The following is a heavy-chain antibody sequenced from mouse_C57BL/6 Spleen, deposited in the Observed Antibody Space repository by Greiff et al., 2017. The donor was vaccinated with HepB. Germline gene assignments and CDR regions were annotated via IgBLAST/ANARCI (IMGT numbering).Heavy chain of an antibody. J-gene: IGHJ2*01. CDR2: IDPSDSYT. CDR3: ARRGKRGYFDY. V-gene: IGHV1-50*01. CDR1: GYTFTSYW. Sequence: VQLQQPGAELVKPGASVKLSCKASGYTFTSYWMQWVKQRPGQGLEWIGEIDPSDSYTNYNQKFKGKATLTVDTSSSTAYMQLSSLTSEDSAVYYCARRGKRGYFDYWGQGTTLTVSS.